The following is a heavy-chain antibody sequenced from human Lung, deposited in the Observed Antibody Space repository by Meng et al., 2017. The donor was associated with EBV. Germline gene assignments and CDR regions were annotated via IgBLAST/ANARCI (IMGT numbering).Heavy chain of an antibody. J-gene: IGHJ4*02. Sequence: GVAVMLDPSETPSRSCAVSGGSFCCYYWSWILQHPGKGLERIGESIHGGSTNYNPSLKRRVTISVDTSKNQFSQKLSSVTTTDTAVYYCARGRIIGDSSGYSDYWGQGTLVTVSS. CDR2: SIHGGST. CDR1: GGSFCCYY. CDR3: ARGRIIGDSSGYSDY. D-gene: IGHD3-22*01. V-gene: IGHV4-34*01.